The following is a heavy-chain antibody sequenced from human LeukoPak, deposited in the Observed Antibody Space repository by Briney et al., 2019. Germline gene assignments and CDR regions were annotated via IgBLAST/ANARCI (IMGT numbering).Heavy chain of an antibody. CDR3: ARGYSSGWYGDY. D-gene: IGHD6-19*01. CDR2: ISYDGSNK. CDR1: GFTFSSYA. J-gene: IGHJ4*02. V-gene: IGHV3-30*04. Sequence: GGSLRLSCAASGFTFSSYAMHWVRQAPGKGLEWVAVISYDGSNKYYADSVKGRFTISRDNSKNTLYLQMNSLRAEDMAVYYCARGYSSGWYGDYWGQGTLVTVSS.